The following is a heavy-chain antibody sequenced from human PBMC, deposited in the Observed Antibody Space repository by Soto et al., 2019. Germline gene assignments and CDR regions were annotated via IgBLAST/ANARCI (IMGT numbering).Heavy chain of an antibody. V-gene: IGHV3-20*04. CDR2: INWNGGST. CDR1: GFTFDDYG. CDR3: ARRMYYYDSSGYIFDY. Sequence: GGSLRLSCAASGFTFDDYGMSWVRQAPGKGLEWVSGINWNGGSTGYADSVKGRFTISRDNAKNSLYLQMNSLRAEDTALYYCARRMYYYDSSGYIFDYWGQGTLVTVSS. D-gene: IGHD3-22*01. J-gene: IGHJ4*02.